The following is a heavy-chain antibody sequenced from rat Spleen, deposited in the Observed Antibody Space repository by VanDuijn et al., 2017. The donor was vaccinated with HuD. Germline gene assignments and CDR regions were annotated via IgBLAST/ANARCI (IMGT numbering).Heavy chain of an antibody. Sequence: EVQLVESGGGLVQPGRSLKLSCAASGFTFSDYTMAWVRQAPKKGLEWVASISYDGTATYYRDSVKGRFTRSRDNAKSSLYLQMDSQRSDDTATYYCTTTGYVYAFDYWGQGVMVTVSS. CDR2: ISYDGTAT. D-gene: IGHD1-6*01. J-gene: IGHJ2*01. V-gene: IGHV5S10*01. CDR3: TTTGYVYAFDY. CDR1: GFTFSDYT.